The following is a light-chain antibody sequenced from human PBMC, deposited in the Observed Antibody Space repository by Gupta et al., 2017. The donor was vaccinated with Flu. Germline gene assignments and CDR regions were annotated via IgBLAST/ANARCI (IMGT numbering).Light chain of an antibody. CDR1: STNFGGGYD. Sequence: SMPTQPPPPSVAPGQRLTITCTGTSTNFGGGYDVPWYQQLPGTPPKLLIYCNSNRASGVPDRFSGSKSGTSATLNITGLQAEDEADYYCQSYDSSLTGWVFGGGTKVTVL. V-gene: IGLV1-40*01. CDR3: QSYDSSLTGWV. J-gene: IGLJ3*02. CDR2: CNS.